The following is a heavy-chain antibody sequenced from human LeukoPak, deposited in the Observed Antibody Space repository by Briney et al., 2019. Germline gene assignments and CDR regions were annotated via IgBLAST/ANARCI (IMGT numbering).Heavy chain of an antibody. J-gene: IGHJ5*02. V-gene: IGHV3-23*01. CDR1: GFTFSSYA. CDR2: INGSGGST. Sequence: PGGSLRLSCAASGFTFSSYAMSWVRQAPGKGLEWVSDINGSGGSTYYADSVKGRFTISRDNLKNTLYLQMNSLRAEDTAVYYCAKDNAGWLVSWFDPWGQGTLVTVSS. CDR3: AKDNAGWLVSWFDP. D-gene: IGHD6-19*01.